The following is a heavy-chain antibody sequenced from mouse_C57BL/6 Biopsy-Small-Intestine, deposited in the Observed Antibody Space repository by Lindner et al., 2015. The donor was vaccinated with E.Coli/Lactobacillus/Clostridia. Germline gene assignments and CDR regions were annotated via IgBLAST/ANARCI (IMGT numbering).Heavy chain of an antibody. V-gene: IGHV1-42*01. CDR1: GYSFTGYY. J-gene: IGHJ3*01. CDR3: AGEGAIAWFAY. Sequence: VQLQESGPELVKPGASVKISCKASGYSFTGYYMNWVKQSPEKSLEWIGEINPSTGGTTYNQKFKAKATLTVDKSSSTAYMQLKSLTSEDSAVYYCAGEGAIAWFAYWGQGTLVTVSA. CDR2: INPSTGGT.